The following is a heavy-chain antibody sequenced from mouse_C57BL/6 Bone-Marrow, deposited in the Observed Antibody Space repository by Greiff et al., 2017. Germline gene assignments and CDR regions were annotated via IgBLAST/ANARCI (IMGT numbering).Heavy chain of an antibody. CDR3: ARSNYYGSSYRFAY. Sequence: VQGVESGAELARPGASVKLSCKASGYTFTSYGISWVKQRTGQGLEWIGEIYPRSGNTYYNEKFKGKATLTADKSSSTAYMELRSLTSEDSAVYFCARSNYYGSSYRFAYWGQGTLVTVSA. CDR1: GYTFTSYG. J-gene: IGHJ3*01. CDR2: IYPRSGNT. V-gene: IGHV1-81*01. D-gene: IGHD1-1*01.